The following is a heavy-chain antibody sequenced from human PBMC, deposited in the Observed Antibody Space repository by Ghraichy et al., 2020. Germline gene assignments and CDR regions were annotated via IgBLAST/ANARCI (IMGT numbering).Heavy chain of an antibody. CDR3: AAVSSGYYPNY. J-gene: IGHJ4*02. CDR2: INTNTGNP. V-gene: IGHV7-4-1*02. CDR1: GYTFTSYA. Sequence: ASVKVSCKASGYTFTSYAMNWARQPPGQGLEWMGWINTNTGNPTYAQGFTGRFVFSLDTSVSTAYLQISSLKAEDTAVYYCAAVSSGYYPNYWGQGTLVTVPS. D-gene: IGHD3-22*01.